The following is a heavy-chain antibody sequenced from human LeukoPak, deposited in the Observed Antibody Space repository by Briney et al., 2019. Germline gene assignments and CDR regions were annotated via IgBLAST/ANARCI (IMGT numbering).Heavy chain of an antibody. CDR2: INHNAEMI. CDR1: GFPFGSYV. V-gene: IGHV3-48*02. CDR3: ARDHDWAFDL. D-gene: IGHD3-9*01. Sequence: GGSLRLSCEASGFPFGSYVMSWVRQAPGKGLEWIAYINHNAEMIFYPDFVKGRFTISRDNAKNSLHLQMNALRYEDTAIYYCARDHDWAFDLWGQGTLVTVSS. J-gene: IGHJ4*02.